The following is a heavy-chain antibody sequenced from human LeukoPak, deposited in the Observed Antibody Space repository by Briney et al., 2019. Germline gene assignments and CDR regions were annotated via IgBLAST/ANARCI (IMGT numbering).Heavy chain of an antibody. J-gene: IGHJ4*02. CDR3: ASGIRERGFDY. D-gene: IGHD1-1*01. V-gene: IGHV3-21*01. CDR1: GFTFSTSA. Sequence: GGSLRLSCAASGFTFSTSAMNWVRQAPGRGLEWGSSISPTGGAIFYADSLRGRFTISRDNAKNSLYLQMNSLRAEETALYFCASGIRERGFDYWGQGTLVTVSS. CDR2: ISPTGGAI.